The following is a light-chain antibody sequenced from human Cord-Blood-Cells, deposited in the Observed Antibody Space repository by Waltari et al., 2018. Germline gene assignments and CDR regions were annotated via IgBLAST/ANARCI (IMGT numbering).Light chain of an antibody. J-gene: IGKJ4*01. CDR2: GAS. CDR1: KSVSSN. CDR3: QQYNNWPLT. V-gene: IGKV3D-15*01. Sequence: DIVMTQSPATLSVSPGERATLSCRARKSVSSNLAWYQQKPGQAHRLLIYGASTRATGIPARFSGSGSGTEFTLTISSLQSEDVSVYYCQQYNNWPLTFGGGTKVEIK.